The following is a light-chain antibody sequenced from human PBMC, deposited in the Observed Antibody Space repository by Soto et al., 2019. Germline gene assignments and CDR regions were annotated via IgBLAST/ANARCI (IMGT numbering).Light chain of an antibody. CDR1: QSVSSY. V-gene: IGKV3-11*01. CDR2: DAS. Sequence: EIVLTQSPATLSLSPGERATLSCRASQSVSSYLAWYQQKPGQAPRLXIYDASNRATGIPARFSGSGSGTEFTLTISRLEPEDFATYYCQQVNVYTSTFGGGTKVDIK. CDR3: QQVNVYTST. J-gene: IGKJ4*01.